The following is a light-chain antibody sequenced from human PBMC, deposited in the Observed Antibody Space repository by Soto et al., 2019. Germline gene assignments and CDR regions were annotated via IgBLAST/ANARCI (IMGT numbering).Light chain of an antibody. J-gene: IGKJ2*01. CDR3: QQYNYWPRT. CDR2: GAS. CDR1: QSVSSN. V-gene: IGKV3-15*01. Sequence: EIVMTQSPATLSVSPGERATLSCRASQSVSSNLAWYQQKPGQAPRLIIYGASTRATGIPASFSGSGSGTEFNLTISSLQSEDLAVYYCQQYNYWPRTFGQGTKLEIK.